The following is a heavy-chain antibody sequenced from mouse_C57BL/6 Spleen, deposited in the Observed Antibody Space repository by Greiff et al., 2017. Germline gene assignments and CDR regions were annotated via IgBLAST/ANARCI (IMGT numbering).Heavy chain of an antibody. CDR2: IRLKSDNYAT. CDR3: TGSYSDD. Sequence: EVQLVESGGGLVLPGGSMKLSCVASGFTFSNYWMNWVRQSPEKGLEWVAQIRLKSDNYATHYAESVKGRFTISRDDSKSSVYLQMNNLRAEDTGIYYCTGSYSDDWGQGTTLTVSS. V-gene: IGHV6-3*01. J-gene: IGHJ2*01. D-gene: IGHD1-1*01. CDR1: GFTFSNYW.